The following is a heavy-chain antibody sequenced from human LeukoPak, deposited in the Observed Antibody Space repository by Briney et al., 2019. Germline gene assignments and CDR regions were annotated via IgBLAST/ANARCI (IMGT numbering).Heavy chain of an antibody. D-gene: IGHD3-9*01. CDR2: ISTNSGGT. J-gene: IGHJ3*02. CDR1: GYTFTGYY. Sequence: ASVKISCKASGYTFTGYYMYWVRQAPGEGLEWMGWISTNSGGTNYAQKFQGRVTMTRDTSISTAYMELSRLRSDDTAVYYCARGPDILTGLDAFDIWGQGTMVTVSS. CDR3: ARGPDILTGLDAFDI. V-gene: IGHV1-2*02.